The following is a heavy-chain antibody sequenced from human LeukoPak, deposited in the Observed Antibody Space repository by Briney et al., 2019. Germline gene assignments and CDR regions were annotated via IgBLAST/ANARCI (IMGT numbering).Heavy chain of an antibody. CDR1: GGTSSSYA. CDR2: IFPIFGTA. D-gene: IGHD2-2*01. J-gene: IGHJ6*02. Sequence: ASVKVSCKASGGTSSSYAISWVRQAPGQGLEWMGGIFPIFGTANYAQKFQGRVTITADESTSTAYMELSSLRSEDTAVYYCCVCSSTSCYLSYYYYGMDVWGQGTTVTVSS. CDR3: CVCSSTSCYLSYYYYGMDV. V-gene: IGHV1-69*13.